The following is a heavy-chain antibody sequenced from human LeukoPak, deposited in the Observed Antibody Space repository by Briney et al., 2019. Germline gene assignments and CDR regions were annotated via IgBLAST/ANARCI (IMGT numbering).Heavy chain of an antibody. Sequence: GASVKVSCKASGYTFTSFGISWVRQAPGQGLEWMGGIIPIFGTANYAQKFQGRVTITTDESTSTAYMELGSLRSEDTAVYYCARGHAGMTTVTLFDYWGQGTLVTVSS. CDR2: IIPIFGTA. D-gene: IGHD4-17*01. J-gene: IGHJ4*02. CDR3: ARGHAGMTTVTLFDY. CDR1: GYTFTSFG. V-gene: IGHV1-69*05.